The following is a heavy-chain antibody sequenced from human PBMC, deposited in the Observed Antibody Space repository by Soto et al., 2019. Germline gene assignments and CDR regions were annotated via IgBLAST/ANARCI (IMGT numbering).Heavy chain of an antibody. J-gene: IGHJ6*02. V-gene: IGHV1-2*02. CDR2: INANSGGA. CDR1: GYTFTGYY. D-gene: IGHD5-12*01. Sequence: QVQLVQSGAEVKKPGASVRVSCKGLGYTFTGYYIHWIRQAPGQGLEWLAWINANSGGASHAQKFQGRVTMTRDTSISTGYMELSRLTSDDTAVYYCAREKIVAGFYYGLDVWGQGTTVTVSS. CDR3: AREKIVAGFYYGLDV.